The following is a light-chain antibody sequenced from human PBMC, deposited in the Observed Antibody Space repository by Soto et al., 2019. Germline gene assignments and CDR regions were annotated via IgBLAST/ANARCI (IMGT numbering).Light chain of an antibody. CDR3: QQSYSTPSIT. J-gene: IGKJ5*01. CDR2: AAS. CDR1: QIISTY. V-gene: IGKV1-39*01. Sequence: DVQITQSQSSLSASVGDRITITCRASQIISTYLNWYQQTPGKAPKLLIYAASTLQSGVPSRFSGSGSGTDFTLTISSLQPEDFATYYCQQSYSTPSITFGQGTRLEIK.